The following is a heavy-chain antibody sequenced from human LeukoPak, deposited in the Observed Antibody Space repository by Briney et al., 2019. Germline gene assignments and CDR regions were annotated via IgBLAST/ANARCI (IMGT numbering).Heavy chain of an antibody. Sequence: PSETLSLTCTVSGGSISSGGYDWSWIRQHPGKGLEWIGYIYYSGSTYYNPSLKSRVTISVDTSKNQFSLKLSSVTAADTAVYYCARDAWTTLRAFDIWGQGTMVTVSS. CDR3: ARDAWTTLRAFDI. CDR2: IYYSGST. D-gene: IGHD4-17*01. V-gene: IGHV4-31*03. CDR1: GGSISSGGYD. J-gene: IGHJ3*02.